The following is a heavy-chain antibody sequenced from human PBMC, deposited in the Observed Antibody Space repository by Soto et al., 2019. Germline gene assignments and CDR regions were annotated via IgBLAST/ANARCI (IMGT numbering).Heavy chain of an antibody. CDR2: IYYSGST. V-gene: IGHV4-59*08. CDR1: GGSISSDY. CDR3: AANWNYLNWFDP. D-gene: IGHD1-7*01. Sequence: SETLSLTCTVSGGSISSDYWSWIRQPPGKGLEWIGNIYYSGSTNYNPSLKSRVTISVDTSKNQFSLKLSSVTAADTAVYYCAANWNYLNWFDPWGQGTLVTVSS. J-gene: IGHJ5*02.